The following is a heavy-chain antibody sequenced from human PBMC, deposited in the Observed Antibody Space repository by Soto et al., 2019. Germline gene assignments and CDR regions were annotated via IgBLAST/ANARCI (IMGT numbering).Heavy chain of an antibody. D-gene: IGHD3-22*01. CDR3: ARVDNSTGTIYFDN. V-gene: IGHV4-59*01. Sequence: PSVTLSLTCTVTGVAISSYYWSWIRQPPGKGLEWVGYIYYSGSTNYNPSLKSRVTISVDTSNNQFSLKLSSVTAADTAVYYCARVDNSTGTIYFDNCGQETVLTISS. J-gene: IGHJ4*02. CDR2: IYYSGST. CDR1: GVAISSYY.